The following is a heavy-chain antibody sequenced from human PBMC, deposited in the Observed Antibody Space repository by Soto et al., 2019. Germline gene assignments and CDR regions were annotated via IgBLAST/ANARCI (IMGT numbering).Heavy chain of an antibody. CDR2: IDPSDSYT. CDR3: ERHITISGVYYYGMDV. D-gene: IGHD3-3*01. CDR1: GYSFTSYW. J-gene: IGHJ6*02. V-gene: IGHV5-10-1*01. Sequence: GDSLKISCKGSGYSFTSYWISWVRQMPGKGLEWMGRIDPSDSYTNYSPSFQGHVTISADKSISTAYLQWSSLKASDTAMYYCERHITISGVYYYGMDVWGQGTTVTVSS.